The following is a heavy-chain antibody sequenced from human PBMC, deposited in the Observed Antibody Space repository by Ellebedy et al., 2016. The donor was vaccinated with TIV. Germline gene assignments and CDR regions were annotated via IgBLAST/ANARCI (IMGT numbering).Heavy chain of an antibody. D-gene: IGHD3-16*01. V-gene: IGHV3-7*03. CDR3: VTWGQSYGR. J-gene: IGHJ4*02. Sequence: PGGSLRLSCAASGFTFSTYWMTWVRQAPGKGLEWVANVKQDGSEKYYVDSVKGRFTISRDNAKRSLFLQMNSLRVDDTAVYYCVTWGQSYGRWGQGSLVTISS. CDR1: GFTFSTYW. CDR2: VKQDGSEK.